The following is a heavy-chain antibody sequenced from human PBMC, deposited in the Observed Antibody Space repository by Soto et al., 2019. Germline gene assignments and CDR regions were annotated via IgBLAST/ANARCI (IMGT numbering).Heavy chain of an antibody. CDR2: ISGSGGST. Sequence: EVPLLESGGGLVQPGGSLRLSCAASGFTFSSYAMSWVRQDPGKGLEWVSAISGSGGSTYYADSVKGRFTISRDNSKNTLYLQMNSLRAEDTAVYYCAMSVVAAKEGAFDIWGQGTMVTVSS. CDR1: GFTFSSYA. J-gene: IGHJ3*02. CDR3: AMSVVAAKEGAFDI. D-gene: IGHD2-15*01. V-gene: IGHV3-23*01.